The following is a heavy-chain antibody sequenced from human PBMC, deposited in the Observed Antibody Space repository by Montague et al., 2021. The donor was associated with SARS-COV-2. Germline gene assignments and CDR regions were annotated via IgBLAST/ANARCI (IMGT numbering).Heavy chain of an antibody. V-gene: IGHV4-39*07. J-gene: IGHJ4*02. CDR1: GGSNSSSSYY. D-gene: IGHD6-19*01. Sequence: SETLSLTCTVSGGSNSSSSYYWGWIRQPPGKGLEWIGSIYYSGSTYYNPSLKSRVTVSVDTSKNQFSLKLSSVTAADTAVYYCARDIAVAGLFDYWGQGTLVTVSS. CDR3: ARDIAVAGLFDY. CDR2: IYYSGST.